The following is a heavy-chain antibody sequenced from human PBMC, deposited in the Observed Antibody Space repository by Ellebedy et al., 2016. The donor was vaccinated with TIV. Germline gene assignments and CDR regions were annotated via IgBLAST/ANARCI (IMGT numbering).Heavy chain of an antibody. CDR3: AHRGPPDSSGNCLDY. D-gene: IGHD3-22*01. CDR1: GFSLSTSGVG. CDR2: IYWDDDK. J-gene: IGHJ4*02. Sequence: SGPTLVXPTQTLTLTCTFSGFSLSTSGVGVGWIRQPPGKALEWLALIYWDDDKRYSPSLKRRLTITKDTSKNQVVLTMTNMDPVDTAPYYCAHRGPPDSSGNCLDYWGQGTLVTVSS. V-gene: IGHV2-5*02.